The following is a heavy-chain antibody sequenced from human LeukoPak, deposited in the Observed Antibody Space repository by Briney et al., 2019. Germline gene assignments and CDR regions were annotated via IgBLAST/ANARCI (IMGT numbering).Heavy chain of an antibody. Sequence: GGSLRLSCAASGFTFSSYSMSWVRQAPGKGLEWVSSISSSSSYIYYADSVKGRFTISRDNAKNSLYLQMNSLRAEDTAVYYCARAAGRSYDILTGYLYWGQGTLVTVSS. CDR3: ARAAGRSYDILTGYLY. J-gene: IGHJ4*02. D-gene: IGHD3-9*01. CDR1: GFTFSSYS. V-gene: IGHV3-21*01. CDR2: ISSSSSYI.